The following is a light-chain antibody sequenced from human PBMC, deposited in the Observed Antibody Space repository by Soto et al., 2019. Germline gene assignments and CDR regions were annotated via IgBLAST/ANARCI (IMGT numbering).Light chain of an antibody. CDR1: QSVLYSSNNKNY. CDR2: WAS. J-gene: IGKJ1*01. Sequence: DIVMTQSPDSLAVSLGERATINCKSSQSVLYSSNNKNYLAWYQQKPGQPPKLLIYWASTRESGVPDRFSGSGSVTDFTLTISSLQAEDVAFYYCHQYYSTPWTFAQGTKVEIK. V-gene: IGKV4-1*01. CDR3: HQYYSTPWT.